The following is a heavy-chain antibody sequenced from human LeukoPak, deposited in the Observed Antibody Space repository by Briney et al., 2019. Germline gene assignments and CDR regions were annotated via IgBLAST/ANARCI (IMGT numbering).Heavy chain of an antibody. D-gene: IGHD6-19*01. J-gene: IGHJ4*02. CDR2: MSNSGRTI. V-gene: IGHV3-48*03. CDR1: GFTFSGFE. Sequence: GGSLRLSCAASGFTFSGFEMNWVRQAPGKGLEWVSYMSNSGRTIYYADSVKGRFTISRDNAKNSLYLQMNSLRAEDTAVYYCARDVGSGWFDYWGQGTLVTVSS. CDR3: ARDVGSGWFDY.